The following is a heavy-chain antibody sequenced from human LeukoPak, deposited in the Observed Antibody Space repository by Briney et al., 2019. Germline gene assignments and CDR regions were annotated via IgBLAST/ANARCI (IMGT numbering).Heavy chain of an antibody. CDR2: INPNSGGT. Sequence: ASVKVSCKASGYTFTGYYMHWVRRAPGQGLEWMGWINPNSGGTNYAQKFQGWVTMTRDTSISTAYMELSRLRSDDTAVYYCAREFWLVRPRGMDVWGKGTTVTVSS. D-gene: IGHD6-19*01. J-gene: IGHJ6*04. CDR1: GYTFTGYY. CDR3: AREFWLVRPRGMDV. V-gene: IGHV1-2*04.